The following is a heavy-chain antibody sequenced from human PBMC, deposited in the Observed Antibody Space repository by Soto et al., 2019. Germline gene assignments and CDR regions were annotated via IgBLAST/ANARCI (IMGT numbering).Heavy chain of an antibody. CDR1: GYTFTSYG. Sequence: ASVKVSCKASGYTFTSYGISWVRQAPGQGLEWMGWISGYNGNTNYAQKLQGRVTMTTDTSTSTAYMELRSLRSDDTAVYYCAREKKSSYYYDSSGYYLFDYWGQGTLVTVSS. D-gene: IGHD3-22*01. V-gene: IGHV1-18*01. J-gene: IGHJ4*02. CDR3: AREKKSSYYYDSSGYYLFDY. CDR2: ISGYNGNT.